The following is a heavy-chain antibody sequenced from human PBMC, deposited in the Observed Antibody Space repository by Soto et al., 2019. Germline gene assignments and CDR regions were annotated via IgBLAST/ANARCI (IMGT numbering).Heavy chain of an antibody. CDR1: GYTFTSYA. V-gene: IGHV1-3*01. D-gene: IGHD2-21*02. CDR2: INAGNGNT. CDR3: ASEYCGGDCYSAARYGMDV. Sequence: ASVKVSCKASGYTFTSYAMHWVRQAPGQRLEWMGWINAGNGNTKYSQKFQGRVTITRDTSASAAYMELSSLRSEDTAVYYCASEYCGGDCYSAARYGMDVWGQGTTVTVSS. J-gene: IGHJ6*02.